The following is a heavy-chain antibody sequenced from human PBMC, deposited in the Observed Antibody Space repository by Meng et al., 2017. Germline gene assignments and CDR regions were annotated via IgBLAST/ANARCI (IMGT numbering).Heavy chain of an antibody. D-gene: IGHD1-26*01. J-gene: IGHJ3*02. Sequence: GGSLRLSCAASGFPFSSYAMSWVRQAPGKGLEWVSAISGSGGSTYYADSVKGRFTISRDNSKNTLYLQMNSLRAEDTAVYYCAKDDGLYSGSYYGAFDIWGQGTMVTVSS. V-gene: IGHV3-23*01. CDR2: ISGSGGST. CDR3: AKDDGLYSGSYYGAFDI. CDR1: GFPFSSYA.